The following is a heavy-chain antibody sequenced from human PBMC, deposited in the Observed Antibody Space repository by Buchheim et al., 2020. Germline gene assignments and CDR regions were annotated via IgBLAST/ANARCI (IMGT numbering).Heavy chain of an antibody. D-gene: IGHD2-2*01. CDR1: GFTFSSYG. V-gene: IGHV3-30*18. CDR2: ISYDANNK. Sequence: QVQLVESGGGVVQPGRSLRLSCAASGFTFSSYGMHWVRQAPGKGLEWEAVISYDANNKYYADSVKGRFTISRDNSKNTLYLQMNSLRAEDTAVYYCAKQSRPYQLLFGMDVWGQGTT. CDR3: AKQSRPYQLLFGMDV. J-gene: IGHJ6*02.